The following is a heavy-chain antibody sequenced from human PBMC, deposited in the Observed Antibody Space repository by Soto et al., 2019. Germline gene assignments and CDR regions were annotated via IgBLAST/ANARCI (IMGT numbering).Heavy chain of an antibody. J-gene: IGHJ6*02. V-gene: IGHV1-69*06. Sequence: QVQLVQSGAEVKKPGSLVKVSCKASGGTLSSYSINWVRQAPGQGLEWMGGIIPVFGSPSYAQKFQGRVNITADKSTTTAYMELSTLRSEDTAVYYCARLRGNQLTGETYYYYGMEVWGQGTTVTVSS. CDR1: GGTLSSYS. D-gene: IGHD7-27*01. CDR3: ARLRGNQLTGETYYYYGMEV. CDR2: IIPVFGSP.